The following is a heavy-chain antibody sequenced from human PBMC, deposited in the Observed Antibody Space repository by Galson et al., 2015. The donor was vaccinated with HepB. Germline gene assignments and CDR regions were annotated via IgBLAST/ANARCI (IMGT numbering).Heavy chain of an antibody. J-gene: IGHJ4*02. CDR1: GYTFSAYN. CDR3: ARLDCVAKTSCPYDY. CDR2: VNPNSGDT. Sequence: SVKVSCKASGYTFSAYNIHWVRQAPGQGLDWMARVNPNSGDTVYAQKFQGRVTMTRDTSISTAYLELNSLTSDDTAVYYCARLDCVAKTSCPYDYWGQGALVTVSS. D-gene: IGHD2-15*01. V-gene: IGHV1-2*06.